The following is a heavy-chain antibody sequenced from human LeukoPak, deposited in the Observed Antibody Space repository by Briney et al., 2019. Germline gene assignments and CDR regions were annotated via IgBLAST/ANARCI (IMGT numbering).Heavy chain of an antibody. V-gene: IGHV4-61*02. CDR3: ARSSWYDIIDY. CDR1: GGSISSGSYY. Sequence: SETLSLTCTVSGGSISSGSYYWSWIRQPAGKGLEWIGRIYTNGSTSYNPSLKSRVTILVDTSKNQFSLKLSSVTAADTAVYYCARSSWYDIIDYWGQGTLVTVSS. J-gene: IGHJ4*02. CDR2: IYTNGST. D-gene: IGHD6-13*01.